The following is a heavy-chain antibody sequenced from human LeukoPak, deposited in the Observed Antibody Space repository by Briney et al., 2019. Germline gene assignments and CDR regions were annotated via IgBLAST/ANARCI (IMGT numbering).Heavy chain of an antibody. CDR1: GGSISSSSYY. J-gene: IGHJ2*01. D-gene: IGHD5-24*01. CDR3: ARGGVSGGDGYTPVTDGYFDL. V-gene: IGHV4-39*07. Sequence: SETLSLTCTVSGGSISSSSYYWGWIRQPPGKGLEWIGSIYYSGSTYYNPSLKSRVTISVDTSKSQFSLKLSSVTAADTAVYYCARGGVSGGDGYTPVTDGYFDLWGRGTLVTVSS. CDR2: IYYSGST.